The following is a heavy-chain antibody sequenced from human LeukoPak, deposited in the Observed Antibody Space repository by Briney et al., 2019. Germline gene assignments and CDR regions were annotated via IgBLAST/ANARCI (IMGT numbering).Heavy chain of an antibody. D-gene: IGHD5-12*01. CDR2: INHSGST. J-gene: IGHJ4*02. CDR3: ARLDIVATIGFDY. V-gene: IGHV4-34*01. Sequence: SETLSLTCTVSGGSITSYYWSWIRQPPGKGLEWIGEINHSGSTNYNPSLKSRVTISVDTSKNQFSLKLSSVTAADTAVYYCARLDIVATIGFDYWGQGTLVTVSS. CDR1: GGSITSYY.